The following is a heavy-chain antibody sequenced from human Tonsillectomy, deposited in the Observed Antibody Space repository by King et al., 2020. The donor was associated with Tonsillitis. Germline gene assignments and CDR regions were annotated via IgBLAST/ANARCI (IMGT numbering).Heavy chain of an antibody. CDR3: ASLAARREPHYVGMDV. CDR2: IATDGRWK. V-gene: IGHV3-30*04. Sequence: VQLVESGGGVVQPGRSLRLSCAASGFSFSNYVMSWVRQAPGKGLEGVAVIATDGRWKYFADSVKGRFTISRDNSKRTLYLPMNSLRGEDTAVYYCASLAARREPHYVGMDVWGQGPTVTVPS. D-gene: IGHD6-6*01. J-gene: IGHJ6*02. CDR1: GFSFSNYV.